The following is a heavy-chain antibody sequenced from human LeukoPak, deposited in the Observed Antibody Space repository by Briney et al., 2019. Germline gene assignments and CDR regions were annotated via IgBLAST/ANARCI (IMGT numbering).Heavy chain of an antibody. J-gene: IGHJ2*01. CDR2: INWNGGST. CDR3: ARDSGDSSGYYYAIEDDPRNWCFDL. D-gene: IGHD3-22*01. CDR1: GFTFDDYG. V-gene: IGHV3-20*01. Sequence: GGSLRLSCAASGFTFDDYGMSWVRQAPGKGLEWVSGINWNGGSTGYADSVKGRFTISRDNAKNSLYMQMNSLRDEDTALYNCARDSGDSSGYYYAIEDDPRNWCFDLWGRGTLVTVSS.